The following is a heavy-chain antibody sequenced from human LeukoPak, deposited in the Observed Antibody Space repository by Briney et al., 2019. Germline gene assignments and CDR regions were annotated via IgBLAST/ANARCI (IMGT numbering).Heavy chain of an antibody. J-gene: IGHJ4*02. V-gene: IGHV3-15*01. D-gene: IGHD3-16*02. CDR3: TTSIMITFGGVIVRRLFDY. Sequence: GWSLRLSCAASGFTFSNAWMSWVRQAPGKGLEWVGRIKSKTDGGTTDYAAPVKGRFTISRDDSKNTLYLQMNSLKTEDTAVYYCTTSIMITFGGVIVRRLFDYWGQGTLVTVSS. CDR2: IKSKTDGGTT. CDR1: GFTFSNAW.